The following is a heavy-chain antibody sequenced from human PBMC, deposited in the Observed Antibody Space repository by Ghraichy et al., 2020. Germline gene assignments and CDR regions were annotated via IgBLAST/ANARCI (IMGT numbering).Heavy chain of an antibody. CDR2: IYYSGST. CDR1: GGSISSYY. Sequence: SETLSLTCTVSGGSISSYYWSWIRQPPGKGLEWIGYIYYSGSTNYNPSLKSRVTISVDTSKNQFSLKLSSVTAADTAVYYCARHVVVVAAKGGWFDPWGQGTLVTVSS. J-gene: IGHJ5*02. D-gene: IGHD2-15*01. V-gene: IGHV4-59*08. CDR3: ARHVVVVAAKGGWFDP.